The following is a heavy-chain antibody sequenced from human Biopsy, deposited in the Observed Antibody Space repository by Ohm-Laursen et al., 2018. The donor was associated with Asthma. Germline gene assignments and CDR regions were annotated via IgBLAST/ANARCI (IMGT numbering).Heavy chain of an antibody. Sequence: SDTLSLTCTVSGGSMTPTSHYWDWIRQAPGKGLEWIGYISYGGKTSYNPSLKNRVTISRDTSKNQFSLRLISVTAADTAVYFCARRITIFGVVQKDHGMDAWGQGTTVIVSS. D-gene: IGHD3-3*01. CDR1: GGSMTPTSHY. V-gene: IGHV4-39*01. CDR2: ISYGGKT. J-gene: IGHJ6*02. CDR3: ARRITIFGVVQKDHGMDA.